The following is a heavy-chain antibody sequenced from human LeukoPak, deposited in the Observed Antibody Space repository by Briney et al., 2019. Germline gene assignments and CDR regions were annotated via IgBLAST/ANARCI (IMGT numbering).Heavy chain of an antibody. CDR1: GYTFTGYY. CDR2: INPNSGGT. J-gene: IGHJ4*02. Sequence: GASVKVSCKASGYTFTGYYMHWVRQAPGQGLEWMGWINPNSGGTNYAQKFQGRVTMTMDTSISTAYMELSRLRSDDTAVYYCARGGLGGYDSSGFFDYWGQGTLVTVSS. CDR3: ARGGLGGYDSSGFFDY. D-gene: IGHD3-22*01. V-gene: IGHV1-2*02.